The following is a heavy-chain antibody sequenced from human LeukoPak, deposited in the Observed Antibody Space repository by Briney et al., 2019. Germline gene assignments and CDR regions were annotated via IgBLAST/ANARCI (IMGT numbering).Heavy chain of an antibody. J-gene: IGHJ4*02. CDR2: IVVGNGRT. CDR3: AREAHQAASAYYFDY. D-gene: IGHD6-13*01. V-gene: IGHV1-58*02. Sequence: GASGKVSCKASGFSFLTSTMQWVRQARGQRLEWMGWIVVGNGRTNYAQKFQERVTITRDTSISTAYMELSRLRSDDTAVYYCAREAHQAASAYYFDYWGQGTLVTVSS. CDR1: GFSFLTST.